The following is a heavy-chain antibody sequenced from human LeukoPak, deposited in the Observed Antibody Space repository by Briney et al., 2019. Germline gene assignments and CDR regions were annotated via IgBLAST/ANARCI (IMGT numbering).Heavy chain of an antibody. Sequence: SGGSLRLSCAASGFTFSSYSMNWVRQAPGKGLEWVSSITSGSSYIYYADSVKGRFTISRDNAKNSLYLQMNSLRAEDTAVYYCARGVTYYYYMDVWGKGTTVTISS. J-gene: IGHJ6*03. CDR1: GFTFSSYS. V-gene: IGHV3-21*01. CDR3: ARGVTYYYYMDV. CDR2: ITSGSSYI.